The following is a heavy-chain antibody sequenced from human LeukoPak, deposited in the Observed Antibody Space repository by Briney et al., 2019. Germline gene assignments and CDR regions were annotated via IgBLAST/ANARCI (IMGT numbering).Heavy chain of an antibody. CDR1: GGSISSSRYY. J-gene: IGHJ3*02. CDR2: IYYSGST. V-gene: IGHV4-39*01. D-gene: IGHD6-19*01. Sequence: SSETLSLTCTVSGGSISSSRYYWGWIRQPPGKGLEWIGSIYYSGSTYYNPSLKSRVTISVDTSKNQFSLKLSSVTAADTAVYYCASPSKVAGLAGAFDIWGQGTMVTVSS. CDR3: ASPSKVAGLAGAFDI.